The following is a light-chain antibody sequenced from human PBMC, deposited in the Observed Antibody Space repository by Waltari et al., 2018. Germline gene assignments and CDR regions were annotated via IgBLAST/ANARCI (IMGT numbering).Light chain of an antibody. Sequence: QSVLTQPPSVSGAPGQRVTISCTGSSSNIGAGYDVHWYQQLPGTAPKLLIYGNRTRPSGVPDRFSGSKSGTSASLAITGLQAEDEADYYCQSYDSSHYVFGTGTKVTVL. V-gene: IGLV1-40*01. CDR1: SSNIGAGYD. CDR3: QSYDSSHYV. J-gene: IGLJ1*01. CDR2: GNR.